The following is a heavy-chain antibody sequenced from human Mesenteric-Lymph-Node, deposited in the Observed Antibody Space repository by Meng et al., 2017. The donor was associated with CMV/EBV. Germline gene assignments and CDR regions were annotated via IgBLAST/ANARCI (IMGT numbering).Heavy chain of an antibody. V-gene: IGHV4-31*03. D-gene: IGHD3-3*01. CDR3: ARIVITIVGVIIADNHYYGMVV. J-gene: IGHJ6*02. Sequence: SETLSLTCTVSNGSISSGGFYWTWIRQHPGKGLEWIGHISYSGSSYYNPSLKSRVTISRDTSKNQFALKLNSVAAADTAVYYCARIVITIVGVIIADNHYYGMVVWGQGTTVTVSS. CDR2: ISYSGSS. CDR1: NGSISSGGFY.